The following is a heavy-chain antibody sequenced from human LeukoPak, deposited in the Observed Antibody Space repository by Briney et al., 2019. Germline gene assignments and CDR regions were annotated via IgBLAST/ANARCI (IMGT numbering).Heavy chain of an antibody. CDR2: INHSGST. V-gene: IGHV4-34*01. CDR3: ARVRAVFRYDSSGYYDY. J-gene: IGHJ4*02. D-gene: IGHD3-22*01. Sequence: SETLSLTCAVYGGSFSGYYWSWIRQPPGKGLEWIGEINHSGSTNYNPSLKSRVTISVDTSKNQFSLKLSSVTAAGTAVYYCARVRAVFRYDSSGYYDYWGQGTLVTVSS. CDR1: GGSFSGYY.